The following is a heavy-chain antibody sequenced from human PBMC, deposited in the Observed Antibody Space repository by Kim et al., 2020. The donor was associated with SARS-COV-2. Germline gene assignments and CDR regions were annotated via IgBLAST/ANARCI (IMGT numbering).Heavy chain of an antibody. J-gene: IGHJ4*02. Sequence: GGSLRLSCAASGFTFSSYGMHWVRQAPGKGLEWVAVISYDGSNKYYADSVKGRFTISRDNSKNTLYLQMNSLRAEDTAVYYCAKSSIVEMATIDYWGQGTLVTVSS. CDR3: AKSSIVEMATIDY. CDR2: ISYDGSNK. CDR1: GFTFSSYG. D-gene: IGHD2-15*01. V-gene: IGHV3-30*18.